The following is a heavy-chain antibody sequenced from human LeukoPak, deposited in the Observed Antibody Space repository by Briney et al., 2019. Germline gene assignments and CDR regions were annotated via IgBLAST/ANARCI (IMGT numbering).Heavy chain of an antibody. J-gene: IGHJ5*02. V-gene: IGHV1-69*05. CDR2: IIPIFGTA. CDR3: ASAPYSTIFGVVLYNWFDP. CDR1: GGTFSSYA. D-gene: IGHD3-3*01. Sequence: ASVKVSCKASGGTFSSYAISWVRQAPGQGLEWMGGIIPIFGTANYAQKFQGRVTITTDESTSTAYMELSSLRSEDTAVYYCASAPYSTIFGVVLYNWFDPWGQGTLVTVSS.